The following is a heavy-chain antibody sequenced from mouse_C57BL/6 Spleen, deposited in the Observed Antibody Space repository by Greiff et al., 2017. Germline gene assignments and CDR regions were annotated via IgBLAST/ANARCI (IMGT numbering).Heavy chain of an antibody. V-gene: IGHV3-6*01. CDR2: ISYDGSN. CDR3: ARAQLRLRYAMDY. Sequence: DVQLQESGPGLVKPSQSLSLTCSVTGYSITSGYYWNWIRQFPGNKLEWMGYISYDGSNNYNPSLKNRISITRDTSKNQFFLKLNSVTTEDTATYYCARAQLRLRYAMDYWGQGTSVTVSS. J-gene: IGHJ4*01. D-gene: IGHD3-2*02. CDR1: GYSITSGYY.